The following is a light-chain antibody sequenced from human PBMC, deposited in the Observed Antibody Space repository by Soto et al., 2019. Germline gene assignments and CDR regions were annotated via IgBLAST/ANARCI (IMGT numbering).Light chain of an antibody. V-gene: IGKV3-15*01. CDR2: AXS. CDR3: QRYNNWPRT. Sequence: EVVLTQSPATLSLSPGEGVTLCXRASRGMGDPLAWYQHKRGQPPSLXXAAXSAMATGFPARLSGSRSAPEFTLTINSLHSEDCAIYYFQRYNNWPRTFGGGTKVDIK. J-gene: IGKJ4*02. CDR1: RGMGDP.